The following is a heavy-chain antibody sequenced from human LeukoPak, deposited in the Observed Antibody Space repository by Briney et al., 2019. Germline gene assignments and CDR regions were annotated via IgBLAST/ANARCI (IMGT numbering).Heavy chain of an antibody. J-gene: IGHJ5*02. Sequence: ASETLSLTCTVSGDSISSGDYSWGCIRQPSGKGLEWIGYIFHTGNSYYNPSLRSRVTISVDRSRNQFSLRLTSVTAADTAVYYCARELWFVNAPGSWLDPWGPGTLVAVSS. CDR1: GDSISSGDYS. CDR3: ARELWFVNAPGSWLDP. D-gene: IGHD3-10*01. V-gene: IGHV4-30-2*01. CDR2: IFHTGNS.